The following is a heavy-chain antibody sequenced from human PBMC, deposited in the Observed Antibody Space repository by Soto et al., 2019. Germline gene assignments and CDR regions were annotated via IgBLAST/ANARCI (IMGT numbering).Heavy chain of an antibody. J-gene: IGHJ4*02. CDR3: ARRRLKTGDFDY. CDR1: GGSISSSSYY. V-gene: IGHV4-39*01. CDR2: IYYSGST. D-gene: IGHD7-27*01. Sequence: SETLSLTCTVSGGSISSSSYYWGWIRQPPGKGLEWIGSIYYSGSTYYNPSLKSRVTISVDTTKNQFSLKLIAETAADTAVYYCARRRLKTGDFDYCGQGTLVTV.